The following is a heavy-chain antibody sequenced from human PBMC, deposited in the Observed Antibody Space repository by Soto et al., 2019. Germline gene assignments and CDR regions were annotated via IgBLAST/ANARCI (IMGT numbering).Heavy chain of an antibody. CDR1: GGSISSGGYY. CDR2: IYYSGST. V-gene: IGHV4-31*03. J-gene: IGHJ5*02. Sequence: PSETLSLTCTVSGGSISSGGYYWSWIRQHPGKGLEWIGYIYYSGSTYYNPSLKSRVTISVGTSKNQFSLKLSSVTAADTAVYYCAREPGSPRRWFDPWGQGTLVTVSS. CDR3: AREPGSPRRWFDP.